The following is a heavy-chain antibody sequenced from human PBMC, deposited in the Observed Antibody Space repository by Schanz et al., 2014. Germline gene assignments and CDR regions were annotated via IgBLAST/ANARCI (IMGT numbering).Heavy chain of an antibody. CDR2: ISYDGRNK. V-gene: IGHV3-30*04. Sequence: QVQLVESGGGVVQPGRSLRLSCAASGFTFSNSPLHWVRQAPGKGLDWVAVISYDGRNKYFADSVKGRFTISRDNSKNTLFLQVNSLRAEDTAVYYCAKDHFGHYDSSGCSDCYYYGMDVWGQGTTVTVSS. CDR1: GFTFSNSP. D-gene: IGHD3-22*01. CDR3: AKDHFGHYDSSGCSDCYYYGMDV. J-gene: IGHJ6*02.